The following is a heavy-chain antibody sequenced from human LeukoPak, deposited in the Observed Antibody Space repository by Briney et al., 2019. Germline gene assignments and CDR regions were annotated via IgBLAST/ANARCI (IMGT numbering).Heavy chain of an antibody. Sequence: SETLSLTCAVYGGSFSGYYWSWIRQPPGKGLEWIGEINHSGSTNYNPSLKSRVTISVDTSKNQFSLKLSSVTAADTAVYYCASKGLPDRRRYCSGGSCYLGYWGQGTLVTVSS. CDR2: INHSGST. V-gene: IGHV4-34*01. J-gene: IGHJ4*02. CDR3: ASKGLPDRRRYCSGGSCYLGY. D-gene: IGHD2-15*01. CDR1: GGSFSGYY.